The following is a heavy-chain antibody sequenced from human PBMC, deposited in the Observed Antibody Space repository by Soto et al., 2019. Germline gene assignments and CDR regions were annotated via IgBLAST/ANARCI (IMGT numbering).Heavy chain of an antibody. CDR1: GGLLSESY. Sequence: SEALSLTSAVYGGLLSESYWTWIRQPPGKGLEWIGEINHVGGTNYNASLKSRVTMSVDTSQNQFSLRLISVTAADTAMYFCVRIRYQLPSSVLWLDPWGQGNPVTVSS. D-gene: IGHD3-16*01. V-gene: IGHV4-34*01. CDR3: VRIRYQLPSSVLWLDP. J-gene: IGHJ5*02. CDR2: INHVGGT.